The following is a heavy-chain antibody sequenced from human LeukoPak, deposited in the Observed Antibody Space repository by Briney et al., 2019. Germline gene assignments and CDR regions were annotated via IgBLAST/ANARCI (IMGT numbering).Heavy chain of an antibody. CDR1: GYTFTSYG. CDR3: ARDQWQYSSSWSVY. D-gene: IGHD6-13*01. Sequence: GASVKASCKASGYTFTSYGISWVRQAPGQGLEWMGWISAYNGNTKYAQKFQGRVTMTTDTSTSTAYMELRSLRSDDTAVYYCARDQWQYSSSWSVYWGQGTLVTVSS. J-gene: IGHJ4*02. V-gene: IGHV1-18*01. CDR2: ISAYNGNT.